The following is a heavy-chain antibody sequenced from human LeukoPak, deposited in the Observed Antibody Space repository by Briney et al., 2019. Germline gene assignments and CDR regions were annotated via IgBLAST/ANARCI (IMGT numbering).Heavy chain of an antibody. CDR3: TTKVIRGNSGDDYDD. CDR2: ISSDGNDK. V-gene: IGHV3-30*03. Sequence: GSLRLSCASSGVTFRSYVIHWVRQAPGKGLELVALISSDGNDKFYGYSVKGRFTISRDDSKSTLYLQMNSLRVEDTAVYYCTTKVIRGNSGDDYDDWGQGTLVTVSS. CDR1: GVTFRSYV. J-gene: IGHJ4*02. D-gene: IGHD5-12*01.